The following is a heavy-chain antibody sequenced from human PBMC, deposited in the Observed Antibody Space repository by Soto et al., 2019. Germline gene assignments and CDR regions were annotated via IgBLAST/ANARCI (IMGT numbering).Heavy chain of an antibody. CDR2: TTSDGARI. D-gene: IGHD1-26*01. V-gene: IGHV3-30*03. J-gene: IGHJ4*02. CDR1: GFAFSTYG. CDR3: ALINPGRAWELPDY. Sequence: QVQLVESGGGVVQPGRSLRLSCAASGFAFSTYGMHWVRQAPGKGLEWVAVTTSDGARINYADSVKGRFTNPRDNSSTTLYLQMSRLRIDDTAVYYWALINPGRAWELPDYWGQGTLVTVSS.